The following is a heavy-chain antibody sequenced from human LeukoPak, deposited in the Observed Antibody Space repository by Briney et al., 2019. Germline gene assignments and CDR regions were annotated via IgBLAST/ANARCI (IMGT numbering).Heavy chain of an antibody. D-gene: IGHD3-16*01. CDR1: GGTFSSYA. CDR3: ARGMGAGYYSYYCMDV. Sequence: VASVKVSCKATGGTFSSYAISWVRQPPGQGLEWMGRIIPILGIANYAQKFQGRVTITADKHTSTAYMELSSLRSEDTAVYYCARGMGAGYYSYYCMDVWGQGTTVTVSS. CDR2: IIPILGIA. J-gene: IGHJ6*02. V-gene: IGHV1-69*04.